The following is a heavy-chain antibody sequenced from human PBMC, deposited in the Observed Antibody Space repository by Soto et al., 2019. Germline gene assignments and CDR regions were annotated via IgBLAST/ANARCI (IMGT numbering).Heavy chain of an antibody. CDR1: GGSISSYY. J-gene: IGHJ4*02. D-gene: IGHD3-16*01. CDR2: IYYSGST. V-gene: IGHV4-59*01. CDR3: ARVQRGGEIDY. Sequence: QVQLQESGPGLVKPSETLSLTCTVSGGSISSYYWSWIRQPPGKGLEWIGYIYYSGSTNYNPSLKSRVTISVDTSKNQFALKLSSVTAADTAVYYWARVQRGGEIDYWGQGTLVTVSS.